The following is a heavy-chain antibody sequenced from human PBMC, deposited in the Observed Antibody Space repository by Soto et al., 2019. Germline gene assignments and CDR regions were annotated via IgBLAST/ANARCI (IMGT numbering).Heavy chain of an antibody. Sequence: QITLKESGPTLVEPTQTLTLTCTFSGFSLITTGSGVAWIRQPPGKALEWLALIYWDDDKRYSPSLKSRLTITKDTSKNQLVLTMTNIDPVDTGTYFCVHLMTAVTPFGMDVWGQGTAVTVSS. CDR2: IYWDDDK. CDR1: GFSLITTGSG. V-gene: IGHV2-5*02. J-gene: IGHJ6*02. CDR3: VHLMTAVTPFGMDV. D-gene: IGHD4-17*01.